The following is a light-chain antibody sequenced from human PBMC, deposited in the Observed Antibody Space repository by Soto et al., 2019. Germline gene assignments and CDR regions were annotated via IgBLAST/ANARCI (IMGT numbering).Light chain of an antibody. Sequence: EIVLTQSPGTLSLSPGERATLSFRASQNVDTNYLAWYQQKPGQAPRLLVYGASSRATGIPDRFSGSGSGTDFTLTISRLEPEDFAVYYCQQYGSSRWTFGQGTKVDIK. CDR1: QNVDTNY. J-gene: IGKJ1*01. CDR2: GAS. CDR3: QQYGSSRWT. V-gene: IGKV3-20*01.